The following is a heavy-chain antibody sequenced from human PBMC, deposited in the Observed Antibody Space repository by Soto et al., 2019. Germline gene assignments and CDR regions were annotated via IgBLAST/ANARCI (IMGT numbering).Heavy chain of an antibody. J-gene: IGHJ4*02. CDR3: AKGTVPAAIRRDYFDY. Sequence: HPGGSLRLSCAASGFTFSTYAMSWVRQAPGKGLEWVSAISGSGDSTYYADSVKGRFTISRDNSKNTLCLQMNSLRAEDTAVYYCAKGTVPAAIRRDYFDYWGQGTLVTVSS. CDR1: GFTFSTYA. D-gene: IGHD2-2*02. V-gene: IGHV3-23*01. CDR2: ISGSGDST.